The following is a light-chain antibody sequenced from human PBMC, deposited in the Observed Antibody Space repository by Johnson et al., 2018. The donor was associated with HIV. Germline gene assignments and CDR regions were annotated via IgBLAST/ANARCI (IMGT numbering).Light chain of an antibody. J-gene: IGLJ1*01. V-gene: IGLV1-51*02. CDR3: GTWDNSLNVYV. Sequence: QSILTQPPSVSAATGQKVTISCSGSSSNIGNNYVSWYQQLPGTAPKLLIYENNKRPSGIPDRFSGSKSGTSATLDITGLQTGDEADYYCGTWDNSLNVYVFGTGTKVTVL. CDR2: ENN. CDR1: SSNIGNNY.